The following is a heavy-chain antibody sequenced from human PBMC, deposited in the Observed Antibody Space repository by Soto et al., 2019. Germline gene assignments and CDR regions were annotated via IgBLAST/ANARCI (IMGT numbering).Heavy chain of an antibody. J-gene: IGHJ6*02. CDR1: GYTFTSYA. D-gene: IGHD2-2*01. CDR2: INTNTGNP. V-gene: IGHV7-4-1*01. CDR3: EREIAIDRFGYQLLHNYYYYGMDV. Sequence: QVQLVQSGSELKKPGASVKVSCKASGYTFTSYAMNWVRQAPGQGLEWMGWINTNTGNPTYAQGFTGRFVFSLDTSVSTAYLQICSLKAEDTDVYYCEREIAIDRFGYQLLHNYYYYGMDVWGQGTTVTVSS.